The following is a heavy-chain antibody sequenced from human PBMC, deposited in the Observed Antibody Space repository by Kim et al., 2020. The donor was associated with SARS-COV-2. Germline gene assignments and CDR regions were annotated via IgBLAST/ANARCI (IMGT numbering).Heavy chain of an antibody. D-gene: IGHD3-22*01. CDR2: IIPILGIA. V-gene: IGHV1-69*04. J-gene: IGHJ6*01. CDR1: GGTFSSYA. Sequence: SVKVSCKASGGTFSSYAISWVRQAPGQGLEWMGRIIPILGIANYAQKFQGRVTITADKSTSTAYMELSSLRSEDTAVYYCARLYDSSGPSPYYYGMDVW. CDR3: ARLYDSSGPSPYYYGMDV.